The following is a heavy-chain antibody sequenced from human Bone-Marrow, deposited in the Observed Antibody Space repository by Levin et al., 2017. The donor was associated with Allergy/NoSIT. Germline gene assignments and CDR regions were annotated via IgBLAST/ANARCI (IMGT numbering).Heavy chain of an antibody. CDR1: GFTFSSYS. CDR2: ISSSSSYI. CDR3: ARGSYCSGGSCLHFDY. Sequence: GESLKISCAASGFTFSSYSMNWVRQAPGKGLEWVSSISSSSSYIYYADSVKGRFTISRDNAKNSLYLQMNSLRAEDTAVYYCARGSYCSGGSCLHFDYWGQGTLVTVSS. D-gene: IGHD2-15*01. V-gene: IGHV3-21*01. J-gene: IGHJ4*02.